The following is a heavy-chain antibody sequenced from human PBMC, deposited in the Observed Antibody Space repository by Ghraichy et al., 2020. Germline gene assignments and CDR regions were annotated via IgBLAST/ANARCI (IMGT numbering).Heavy chain of an antibody. CDR1: GFTLTPYY. Sequence: GGSLRLSCAASGFTLTPYYMTWVRQAPGKGLEWVANIKQDGSEKYYVDSVRGRFAISRDNAKNSLYLQMNSLRAEDTAVYYCARGRYSSSWLDYWGQGTLVTVSS. V-gene: IGHV3-7*03. CDR3: ARGRYSSSWLDY. D-gene: IGHD6-13*01. CDR2: IKQDGSEK. J-gene: IGHJ4*02.